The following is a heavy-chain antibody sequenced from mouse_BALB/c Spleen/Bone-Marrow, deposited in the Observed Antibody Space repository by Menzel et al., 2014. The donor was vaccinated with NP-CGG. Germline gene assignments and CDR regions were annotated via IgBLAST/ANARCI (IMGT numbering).Heavy chain of an antibody. D-gene: IGHD2-2*01. CDR3: ARSLYGYDWYFDV. Sequence: VQLQQSGPELVKPGASVKMSCKASGYTFTSYVMHWVKQKPGQGLEWIGYINPYNDGTKYNEKFKGKATLTSDKSSSTAYMELSSLTSEDSEVYYCARSLYGYDWYFDVWGAGTTVTVSS. V-gene: IGHV1-14*01. CDR2: INPYNDGT. CDR1: GYTFTSYV. J-gene: IGHJ1*01.